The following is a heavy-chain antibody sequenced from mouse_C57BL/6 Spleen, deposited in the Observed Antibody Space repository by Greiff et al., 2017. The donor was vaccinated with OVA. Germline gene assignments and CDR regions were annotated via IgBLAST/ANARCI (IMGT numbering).Heavy chain of an antibody. CDR2: IYPGDGDT. CDR3: ARSNYGSRGYFDV. CDR1: GYAFSSSW. Sequence: VQLQESGPELVKPGASVKISCKASGYAFSSSWMNWVKQRPGKGLEWIGRIYPGDGDTNYNGKFKGKATLTADKSSSTAYMQLSSLTSEDSAVYFCARSNYGSRGYFDVWGTGTTVTVSS. V-gene: IGHV1-82*01. J-gene: IGHJ1*03. D-gene: IGHD1-1*01.